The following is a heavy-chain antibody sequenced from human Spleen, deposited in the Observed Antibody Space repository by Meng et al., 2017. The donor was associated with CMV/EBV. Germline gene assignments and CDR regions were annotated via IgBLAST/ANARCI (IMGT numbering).Heavy chain of an antibody. CDR3: ARQSPGYTVRGWFDP. Sequence: SGYSVTSYWIGWVRQMPGKGLEWMGIIYPGDSDTRYSPSFQGQVTISADKSISTAYLQWSSLKASDTAMYYCARQSPGYTVRGWFDPWGQGTLVTVSS. D-gene: IGHD4-11*01. J-gene: IGHJ5*02. CDR1: GYSVTSYW. CDR2: IYPGDSDT. V-gene: IGHV5-51*01.